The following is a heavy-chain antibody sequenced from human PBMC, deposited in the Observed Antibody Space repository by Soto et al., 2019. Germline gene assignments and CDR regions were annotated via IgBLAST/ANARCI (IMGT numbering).Heavy chain of an antibody. CDR1: GDTFTGYY. D-gene: IGHD5-12*01. CDR3: ARESGGATATLDYYYFYMDV. Sequence: QVQLVQSGAEVKKPGASVTVSCRASGDTFTGYYMHWVRQAPGQGLEWMGWINPNSGVTKYAQKFQGWVTMTRDTSIRTVYMQLSRLRFDDTAVYYCARESGGATATLDYYYFYMDVWGTGTTVTVSS. J-gene: IGHJ6*03. V-gene: IGHV1-2*04. CDR2: INPNSGVT.